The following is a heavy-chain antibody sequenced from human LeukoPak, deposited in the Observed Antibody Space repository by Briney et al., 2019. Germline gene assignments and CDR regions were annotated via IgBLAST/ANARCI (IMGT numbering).Heavy chain of an antibody. CDR2: IDWDDDK. D-gene: IGHD3-22*01. V-gene: IGHV2-70*11. CDR3: ARTFYDSSGYYYSSFDI. Sequence: SGPTLVNPTQTLTLTCTFSGFSLSTSGMCVSWIRQPPGKALEWLARIDWDDDKYYSTSLKTRLTISKDTSKNQVVLTMTNMDPVDTATYYCARTFYDSSGYYYSSFDIWGQGTMVTVSS. CDR1: GFSLSTSGMC. J-gene: IGHJ3*02.